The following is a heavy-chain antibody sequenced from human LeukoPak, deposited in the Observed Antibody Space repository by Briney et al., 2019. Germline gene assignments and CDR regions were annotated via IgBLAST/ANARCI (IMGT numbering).Heavy chain of an antibody. CDR3: ARGHYVWGSYRTFDY. D-gene: IGHD3-16*02. CDR1: GFTFSSYS. Sequence: GGSLRLSCAASGFTFSSYSMNWARQAPGKGLEWVSYISSSSSTIYYADSVKGRFTISRDNAKNSLYLQMNSLRAEDTAAYYCARGHYVWGSYRTFDYWGQGTLVTVSS. J-gene: IGHJ4*02. V-gene: IGHV3-48*01. CDR2: ISSSSSTI.